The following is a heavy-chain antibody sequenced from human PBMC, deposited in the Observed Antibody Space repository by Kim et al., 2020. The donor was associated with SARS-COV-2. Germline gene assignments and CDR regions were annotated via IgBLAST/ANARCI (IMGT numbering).Heavy chain of an antibody. J-gene: IGHJ5*02. CDR3: ATCSGGNCYPNCVDP. Sequence: SETLSLTCTVSGGSITSSLSYWGWIRQPPGKGLEWFGSIYYTGTSYYNPSLKSRVTLSVDTSKNQFPLKMSSVTAADTAVYFCATCSGGNCYPNCVDPW. V-gene: IGHV4-39*06. CDR2: IYYTGTS. D-gene: IGHD2-15*01. CDR1: GGSITSSLSY.